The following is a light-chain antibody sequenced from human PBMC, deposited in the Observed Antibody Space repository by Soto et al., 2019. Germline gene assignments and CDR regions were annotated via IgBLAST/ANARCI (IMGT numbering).Light chain of an antibody. Sequence: QSVLTQSPSVSGAPRQSVNISCSGNNSNIGSNAVHWYQQLPGKAPKLLMYYNDMLPSRVSDRFSGSKSGTSASLAISGLQSEDEGDYYCATWDDRLTAWVFGGGTKVTVL. J-gene: IGLJ3*02. CDR1: NSNIGSNA. V-gene: IGLV1-36*01. CDR3: ATWDDRLTAWV. CDR2: YND.